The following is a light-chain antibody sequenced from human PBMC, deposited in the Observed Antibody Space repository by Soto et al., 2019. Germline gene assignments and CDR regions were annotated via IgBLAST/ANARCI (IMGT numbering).Light chain of an antibody. Sequence: DSQMAQSPSSLSPAVGGRITITCRASQSISSYLNWYQQKPGKAPKLLIYAASSLQSGVPSRFSGSASGRDFTLSISSLRTPDFPTYYCLQIYSTPLTFGQGTKVDI. CDR3: LQIYSTPLT. J-gene: IGKJ1*01. CDR2: AAS. V-gene: IGKV1-39*01. CDR1: QSISSY.